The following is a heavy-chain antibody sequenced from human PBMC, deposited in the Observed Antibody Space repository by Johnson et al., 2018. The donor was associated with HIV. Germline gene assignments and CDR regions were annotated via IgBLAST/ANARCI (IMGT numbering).Heavy chain of an antibody. CDR3: ARGPGGDYTYGFFQH. CDR1: GFIFDNYG. CDR2: INWNGGST. Sequence: VQLVESGGGVERPGGSLRLSCSSSGFIFDNYGMSWFRQLPGKGLEWVAGINWNGGSTGYADSVKGRFTIFRDNVKNFLYIQMSGLRDDDTGLYYCARGPGGDYTYGFFQHWGQGTMVIVSS. V-gene: IGHV3-20*04. D-gene: IGHD4-17*01. J-gene: IGHJ3*01.